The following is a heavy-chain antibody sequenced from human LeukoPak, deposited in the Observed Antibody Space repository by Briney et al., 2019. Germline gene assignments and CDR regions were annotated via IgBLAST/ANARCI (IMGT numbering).Heavy chain of an antibody. Sequence: GESLKISCKGSGYSFANYWIGWVRQMPGKGLEWMGIIYPGDSDTRYSPSFQGQVTISADKSISTAYLQWSSLKASDTAMYYCARPPGDIVVVPAAPDYWGQGTLVTVSS. V-gene: IGHV5-51*01. CDR1: GYSFANYW. CDR2: IYPGDSDT. CDR3: ARPPGDIVVVPAAPDY. D-gene: IGHD2-2*01. J-gene: IGHJ4*02.